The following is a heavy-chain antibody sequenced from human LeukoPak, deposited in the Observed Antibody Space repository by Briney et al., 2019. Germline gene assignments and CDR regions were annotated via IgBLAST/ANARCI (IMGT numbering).Heavy chain of an antibody. Sequence: SETLSLTCTVSGGSISSYYWSWIRQPPGKGLEWIGYIYYSGSTNYNPSLKSRVTISVDTSKNQFSLKLSSVTAADTAVYYCARDLGDGSGSYPNWFDPWGQGTLVTVSS. CDR1: GGSISSYY. V-gene: IGHV4-59*01. J-gene: IGHJ5*02. D-gene: IGHD3-10*01. CDR2: IYYSGST. CDR3: ARDLGDGSGSYPNWFDP.